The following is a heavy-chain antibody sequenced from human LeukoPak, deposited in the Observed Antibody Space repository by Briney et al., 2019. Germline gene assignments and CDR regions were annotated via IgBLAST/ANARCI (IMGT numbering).Heavy chain of an antibody. CDR1: GFTFSSYE. D-gene: IGHD1-7*01. CDR3: AKDGGGLELTQLRYMDV. CDR2: ISSSGSTI. J-gene: IGHJ6*03. V-gene: IGHV3-48*03. Sequence: PGGSLRLSCAASGFTFSSYEMNWVRQAPGKGLEWVSYISSSGSTIYYADSVKGRFTISRDNSKNTLYLQMNSLRAEDTAVYYCAKDGGGLELTQLRYMDVWGKGTTVTVSS.